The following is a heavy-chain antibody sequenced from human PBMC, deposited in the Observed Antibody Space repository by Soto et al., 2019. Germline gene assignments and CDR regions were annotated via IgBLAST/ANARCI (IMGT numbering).Heavy chain of an antibody. D-gene: IGHD6-13*01. Sequence: GASVKVSCKASGYTFTGYYMHWVRQAPGQGLEWMGWINPNSGGTNFAQKFQGWVTMTRDTSISTAYMEMSRLKYDDTAVYYCARGGSSSLDYWGQGTLVTVSS. CDR3: ARGGSSSLDY. J-gene: IGHJ4*02. CDR1: GYTFTGYY. CDR2: INPNSGGT. V-gene: IGHV1-2*04.